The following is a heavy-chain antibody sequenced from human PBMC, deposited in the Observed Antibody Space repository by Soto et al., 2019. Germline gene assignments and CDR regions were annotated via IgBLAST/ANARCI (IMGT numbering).Heavy chain of an antibody. V-gene: IGHV1-3*01. CDR2: INAGNGNT. CDR1: GYSFTSYA. CDR3: ARSIVVVTAADY. Sequence: ASVKVSCKACGYSFTSYAMRWVRQAPGQRLEWMGWINAGNGNTKYSQKFQGRVTITRDTSASTAYMELSSPRSEDTAVYYCARSIVVVTAADYWGQGTLVTVSS. J-gene: IGHJ4*02. D-gene: IGHD2-21*02.